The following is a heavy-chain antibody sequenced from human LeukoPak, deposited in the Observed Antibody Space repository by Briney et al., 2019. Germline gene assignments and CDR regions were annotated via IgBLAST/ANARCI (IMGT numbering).Heavy chain of an antibody. D-gene: IGHD3-22*01. Sequence: PGGSLRLSCAASGFTFSSYAMSWVRQAPGKGLEWVSAISGSGGSTYYADSVKGRFTISRDNSKNTLYLQMNSLRAEDTAVYYCAKTPTYYYDSSGVRAFDIWSQGTMVTVSS. CDR3: AKTPTYYYDSSGVRAFDI. J-gene: IGHJ3*02. V-gene: IGHV3-23*01. CDR2: ISGSGGST. CDR1: GFTFSSYA.